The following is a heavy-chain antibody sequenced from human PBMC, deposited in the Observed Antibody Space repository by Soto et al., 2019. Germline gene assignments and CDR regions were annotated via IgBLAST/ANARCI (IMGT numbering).Heavy chain of an antibody. CDR1: GGTFSSSG. J-gene: IGHJ6*02. D-gene: IGHD3-16*02. Sequence: QVHLVQSGTEVKTPGSSVKVSCKASGGTFSSSGFSWVRQAPGQGLEWMGMIVPSLDTTNYAQKFQARVTITADEVTSTAYMELRSLRSEDTAVYYCARWPQPRYTADPYAVDVWGQGTRVIVSS. CDR2: IVPSLDTT. V-gene: IGHV1-69*11. CDR3: ARWPQPRYTADPYAVDV.